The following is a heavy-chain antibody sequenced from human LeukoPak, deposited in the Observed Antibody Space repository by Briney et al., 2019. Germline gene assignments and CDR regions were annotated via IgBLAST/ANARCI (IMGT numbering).Heavy chain of an antibody. Sequence: PGGSLRLSCSASGFTFSNYAMHWVRQAPGKGLEWVSLISGDGGSTYYADSVKGRFTISRDNSKNSLYLQMNSLRTEDTALYYCAKDSRGNVYYGDYVGWFDPWGQGTLVTVSS. J-gene: IGHJ5*02. D-gene: IGHD4-17*01. CDR1: GFTFSNYA. V-gene: IGHV3-43*02. CDR2: ISGDGGST. CDR3: AKDSRGNVYYGDYVGWFDP.